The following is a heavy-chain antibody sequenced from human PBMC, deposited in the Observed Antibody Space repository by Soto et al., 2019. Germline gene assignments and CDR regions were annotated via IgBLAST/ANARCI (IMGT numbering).Heavy chain of an antibody. CDR2: INHSGST. D-gene: IGHD3-16*01. CDR3: ASLTFGGVNR. CDR1: GGSFSGYY. J-gene: IGHJ5*02. V-gene: IGHV4-34*01. Sequence: SETLSLTCAVYGGSFSGYYWSWIRQPPGKGLEWIGEINHSGSTNYNPSLKSRVTISVDTSKNQFSLKLSSVTAADTAVYYCASLTFGGVNRWGQGTLVTVST.